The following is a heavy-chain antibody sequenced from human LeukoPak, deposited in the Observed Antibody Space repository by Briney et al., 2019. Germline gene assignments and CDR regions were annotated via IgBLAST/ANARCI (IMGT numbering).Heavy chain of an antibody. CDR3: TREVVLMVYALFDY. J-gene: IGHJ4*02. V-gene: IGHV3-49*04. Sequence: PGGSLRLSCTASGFTFGDYAMSWVRQAPGKGLEWVGFIRSKAYGGTTEYAASVKGRFTISRDDSKSIAYLQMNSLKTEDTAVYYCTREVVLMVYALFDYWGQGTLVTVSS. CDR1: GFTFGDYA. CDR2: IRSKAYGGTT. D-gene: IGHD2-8*01.